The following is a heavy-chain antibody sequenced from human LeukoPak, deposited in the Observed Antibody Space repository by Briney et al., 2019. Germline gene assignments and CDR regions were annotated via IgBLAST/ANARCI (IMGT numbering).Heavy chain of an antibody. Sequence: PGGSLRLSCAASGFTFSSYWMSWVRQAPGEGLEWVANIKQDGSEKYYVDSVKGRFTISRDNAKNSLYLQMNSLRAEDTAVYYCARDFIAAAGAFDYWGQGTLVTVSS. J-gene: IGHJ4*02. CDR3: ARDFIAAAGAFDY. D-gene: IGHD6-13*01. CDR2: IKQDGSEK. CDR1: GFTFSSYW. V-gene: IGHV3-7*01.